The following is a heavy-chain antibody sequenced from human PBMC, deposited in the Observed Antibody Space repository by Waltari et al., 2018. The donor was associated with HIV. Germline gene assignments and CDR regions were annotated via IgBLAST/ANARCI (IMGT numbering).Heavy chain of an antibody. J-gene: IGHJ4*02. CDR1: GFSFGNDW. D-gene: IGHD3-16*01. CDR2: IKSKTDGGKT. V-gene: IGHV3-15*01. Sequence: EVQLVESGGGLVKPGGSLRLSCAVSGFSFGNDWFNWVRKAPGKGLEWVGRIKSKTDGGKTEYAAPVKGRFTISRDDSKNTLSLQMNSLKTEDTAVYYCTTAPGGERDWGQGTLVTVSS. CDR3: TTAPGGERD.